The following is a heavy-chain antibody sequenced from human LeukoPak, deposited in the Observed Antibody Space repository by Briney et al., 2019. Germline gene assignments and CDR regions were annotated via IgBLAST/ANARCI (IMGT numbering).Heavy chain of an antibody. V-gene: IGHV3-74*01. D-gene: IGHD2-15*01. J-gene: IGHJ4*02. CDR1: GFTFSGFW. Sequence: GGSLTLSCAASGFTFSGFWMHWLRQGPGKGLVWVSSLNSDGSSTSYAESVKGRFTISRDNAKNTLYLQMNSLRAEDTAVYYCARDRSVVAATNFDYWGQGTLVTVSS. CDR2: LNSDGSST. CDR3: ARDRSVVAATNFDY.